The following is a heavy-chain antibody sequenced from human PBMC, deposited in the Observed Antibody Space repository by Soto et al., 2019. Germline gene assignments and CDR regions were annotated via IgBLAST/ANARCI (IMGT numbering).Heavy chain of an antibody. CDR1: GIKFSDAW. J-gene: IGHJ4*02. D-gene: IGHD6-13*01. CDR2: IYGDSRSET. CDR3: VWQARYTSNVH. Sequence: EVHLVESGGGLVKPGESLRLSCVVSGIKFSDAWMNWVRQTPGKGLEWVGRIYGDSRSETAAPVKGRFTISRDNSKDTLYLEMSTLGVDDTAVYFCVWQARYTSNVHWGQGTLVTVSS. V-gene: IGHV3-15*07.